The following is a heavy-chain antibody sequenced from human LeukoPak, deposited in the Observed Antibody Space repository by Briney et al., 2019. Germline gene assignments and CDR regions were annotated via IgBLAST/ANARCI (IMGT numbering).Heavy chain of an antibody. CDR1: GGSFSGYY. CDR3: ARNGVRGYYYGYGMDV. J-gene: IGHJ6*02. D-gene: IGHD2-8*01. CDR2: INHSGSI. Sequence: PSETLSLTCAVYGGSFSGYYWSWIRQPPGKGLEWIGEINHSGSINYNPSLKSRVTISVDTSKNQFSLKLSSVTAADTAVYYCARNGVRGYYYGYGMDVWGQGTTVTVSS. V-gene: IGHV4-34*01.